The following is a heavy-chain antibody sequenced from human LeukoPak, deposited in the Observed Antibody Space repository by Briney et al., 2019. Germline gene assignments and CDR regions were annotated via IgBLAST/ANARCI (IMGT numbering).Heavy chain of an antibody. CDR1: GFTFSSYG. Sequence: GGSLRLSCAASGFTFSSYGMHWARQAPGKGLEWVAVIWYDGSNKYYADSVKGRFTISRDNSKNTLYLQMNSLRAEDTAVYYCARDQTHTEFDSWGQGTLVTVSS. D-gene: IGHD1-14*01. CDR3: ARDQTHTEFDS. CDR2: IWYDGSNK. J-gene: IGHJ4*02. V-gene: IGHV3-33*01.